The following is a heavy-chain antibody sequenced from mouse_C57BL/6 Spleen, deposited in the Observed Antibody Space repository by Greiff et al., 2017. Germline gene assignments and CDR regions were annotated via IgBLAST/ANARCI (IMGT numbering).Heavy chain of an antibody. CDR2: ISSGSSTI. J-gene: IGHJ2*01. V-gene: IGHV5-17*01. CDR1: GFTFSDYG. Sequence: EVNLVASGGGLVKPGGSLKLSCAASGFTFSDYGLHWVRQAPGKGLEWVAYISSGSSTIYYADTVKGRFTISRDNAKNTLFLQMTSLRSEDTAMYYCARDYDYVGYFDYWGQGTTLTVSS. D-gene: IGHD2-4*01. CDR3: ARDYDYVGYFDY.